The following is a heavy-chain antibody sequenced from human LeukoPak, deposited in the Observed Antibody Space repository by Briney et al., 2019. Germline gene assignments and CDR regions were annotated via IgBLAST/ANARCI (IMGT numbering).Heavy chain of an antibody. Sequence: PGESLKISCKGAGYSFTSYWIAWVRQMPGKGLEWMGIIYPDDSDTRYRPSFQGQVTISADKSISTAYLRWNTLKASDTAMYYCARGGGIYYSYMDVWGKGTTVTVSS. J-gene: IGHJ6*03. CDR2: IYPDDSDT. D-gene: IGHD3-16*01. CDR1: GYSFTSYW. V-gene: IGHV5-51*01. CDR3: ARGGGIYYSYMDV.